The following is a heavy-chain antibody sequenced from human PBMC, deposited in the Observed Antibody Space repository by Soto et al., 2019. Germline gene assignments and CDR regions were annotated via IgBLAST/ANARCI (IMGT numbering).Heavy chain of an antibody. CDR2: IKSKADGGAT. CDR3: TTLTMIEVHDDS. D-gene: IGHD3-22*01. Sequence: GGSLRLSCAASGFTFSNAWMNCVRQAPGKGLEWVGRIKSKADGGATDYAAPVKGRFTISRDDSKNTLYLQMNSLKSEDTAVYYCTTLTMIEVHDDSWGQGTLVTVSS. V-gene: IGHV3-15*01. J-gene: IGHJ4*02. CDR1: GFTFSNAW.